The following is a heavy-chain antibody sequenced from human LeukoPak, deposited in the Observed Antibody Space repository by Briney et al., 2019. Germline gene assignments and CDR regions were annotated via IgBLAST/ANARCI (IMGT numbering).Heavy chain of an antibody. J-gene: IGHJ6*03. Sequence: PGGSLRLSCAASGFTFSSYWMSWVRQAPGKGLEWVANIKQDGSEKYYVDSVKGRFTISRYNPKNSLYLQMNSLRAEDTAVYYCARAKGSGSYWGETYYYYMDVWGKGTTVTISS. CDR3: ARAKGSGSYWGETYYYYMDV. V-gene: IGHV3-7*01. D-gene: IGHD3-10*01. CDR1: GFTFSSYW. CDR2: IKQDGSEK.